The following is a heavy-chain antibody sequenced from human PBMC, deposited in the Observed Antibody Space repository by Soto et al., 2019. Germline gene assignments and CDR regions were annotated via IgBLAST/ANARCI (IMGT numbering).Heavy chain of an antibody. CDR1: GFTFSSSG. J-gene: IGHJ1*01. D-gene: IGHD6-19*01. Sequence: QVQLVESGGGVVQPGRSLRLSCAASGFTFSSSGIHWVRQAPGKGLEWVAVISYDGGNKYYVDSVKGRFTISRDNSKNTLYLQRNSLRAEDTAVYYCATDFSGWYGSSEYGFWGQGTLVTGSS. CDR2: ISYDGGNK. V-gene: IGHV3-30*03. CDR3: ATDFSGWYGSSEYGF.